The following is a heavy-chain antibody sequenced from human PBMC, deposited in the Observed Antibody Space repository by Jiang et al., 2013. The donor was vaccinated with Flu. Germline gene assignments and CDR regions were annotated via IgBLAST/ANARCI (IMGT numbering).Heavy chain of an antibody. CDR2: INPNSGNT. CDR1: GYTFTGYF. V-gene: IGHV1-2*02. CDR3: ARTVVTRPLGYYYYYGMDV. D-gene: IGHD4-23*01. J-gene: IGHJ6*02. Sequence: SGAEVKKPGASVKVSCKASGYTFTGYFIHWVRQAPGQGLEWMGRINPNSGNTNYAQKFQGRVTMTRDTSISTAYMELGRLTSDDTAVYYCARTVVTRPLGYYYYYGMDVWGQGTTVTVSS.